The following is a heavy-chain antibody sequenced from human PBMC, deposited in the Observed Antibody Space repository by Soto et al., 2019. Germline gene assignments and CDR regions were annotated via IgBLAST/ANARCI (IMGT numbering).Heavy chain of an antibody. J-gene: IGHJ5*02. CDR3: AREVVGATNWFDP. V-gene: IGHV4-34*01. CDR1: GESFNAYY. CDR2: INHSGST. Sequence: SETLPLTCAVYGESFNAYYWSWIRQSPGKGLEWIGEINHSGSTNYNPSLKSRVTISVDTSKNHISLNLTSVTAADTAVYYCAREVVGATNWFDPWGQGTPVTVSS. D-gene: IGHD2-15*01.